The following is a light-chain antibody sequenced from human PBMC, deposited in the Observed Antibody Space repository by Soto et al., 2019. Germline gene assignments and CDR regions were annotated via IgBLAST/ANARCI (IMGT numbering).Light chain of an antibody. V-gene: IGKV3-20*01. CDR2: GAS. J-gene: IGKJ1*01. CDR1: QSVSSSY. CDR3: QQYGSSPRT. Sequence: DIVLTQSPGTLSLSPGEGATLSCRASQSVSSSYLAWYQQKPGQAPRLLIYGASSRATGIPDRFSGSGSGTDFTLTISRLEPEDFAVYYCQQYGSSPRTFGQGTKVDIK.